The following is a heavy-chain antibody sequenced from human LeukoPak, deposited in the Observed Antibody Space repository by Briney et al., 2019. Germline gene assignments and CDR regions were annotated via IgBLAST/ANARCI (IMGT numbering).Heavy chain of an antibody. CDR1: GGSISSHY. V-gene: IGHV4-59*11. D-gene: IGHD3-3*01. J-gene: IGHJ3*02. CDR2: VYNSGST. CDR3: ARDRSLYNDFWSGYYAFDI. Sequence: SETLSLTCTVSGGSISSHYWSWIRQPPGKGLEWIGYVYNSGSTKYNPALKSRVFISVDTSRNQFSLELNSVTAADTAMYYCARDRSLYNDFWSGYYAFDIWGQGKWSPSLQ.